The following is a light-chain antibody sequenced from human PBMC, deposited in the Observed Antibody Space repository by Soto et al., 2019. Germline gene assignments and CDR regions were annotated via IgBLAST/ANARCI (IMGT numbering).Light chain of an antibody. Sequence: EIVLTQSPGTLSLSPGERATLSCRASQSFSNTYLGWYQQKPGQAPRLLIYAASSRATGIPDRFSGSGSGTDFTLTISRLEPEDFVVYYCQHYGSSPYTFGQGTKLEIK. CDR3: QHYGSSPYT. J-gene: IGKJ2*01. V-gene: IGKV3-20*01. CDR1: QSFSNTY. CDR2: AAS.